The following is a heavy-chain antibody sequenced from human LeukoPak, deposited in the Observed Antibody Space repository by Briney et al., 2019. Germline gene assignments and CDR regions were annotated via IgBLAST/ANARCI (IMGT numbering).Heavy chain of an antibody. CDR3: ARGRPSEQQLVNFDY. J-gene: IGHJ4*02. V-gene: IGHV4-34*01. D-gene: IGHD6-13*01. CDR2: INHSGST. CDR1: GGSFSGYY. Sequence: PSETLSLTCAVYGGSFSGYYWSWIRQPPGKGREWIGEINHSGSTNYNPSLKSRVTISVDTSKNQFSLKLSSVTAADTAVYYCARGRPSEQQLVNFDYWGQGTLVTVSS.